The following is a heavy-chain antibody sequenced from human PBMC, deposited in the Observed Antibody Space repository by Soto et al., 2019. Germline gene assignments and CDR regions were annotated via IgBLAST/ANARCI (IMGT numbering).Heavy chain of an antibody. J-gene: IGHJ6*03. D-gene: IGHD6-13*01. CDR1: GYTFTSYD. Sequence: ASVKVSCKASGYTFTSYDINWVRQATGQGLEWMGWMNPNSGNTGYAQKFQGRVTMTRNTSISTAYMELSSLRSEDTAVYYCARGPIAYSSSWYLSRGYYYMDVWGKGTTVTVSS. V-gene: IGHV1-8*01. CDR2: MNPNSGNT. CDR3: ARGPIAYSSSWYLSRGYYYMDV.